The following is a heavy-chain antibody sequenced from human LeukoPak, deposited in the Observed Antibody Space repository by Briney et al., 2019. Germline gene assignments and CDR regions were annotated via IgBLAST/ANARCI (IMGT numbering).Heavy chain of an antibody. CDR3: ARGTWTWYEVTTEEPNFDY. CDR2: ISAYNGNT. V-gene: IGHV1-18*01. D-gene: IGHD4-17*01. J-gene: IGHJ4*02. Sequence: ASVKVSCKASGYTFTSYGISWVRQAPGQGLEWMGWISAYNGNTNYAQKLQGRVTMTTDTSTSTAYMELRSLRSDDTAVYYCARGTWTWYEVTTEEPNFDYWGQGTLVTVSS. CDR1: GYTFTSYG.